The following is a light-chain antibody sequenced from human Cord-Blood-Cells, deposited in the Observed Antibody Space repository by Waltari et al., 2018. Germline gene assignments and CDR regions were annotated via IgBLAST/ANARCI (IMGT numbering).Light chain of an antibody. CDR1: SSNSGINY. J-gene: IGLJ1*01. Sequence: QSVLTQPPSASGTPGQRVTIPCSGSSSNSGINYVCWYQQLPGTAPKPLIYRNNQRPSGVPDRFSGSKSGTSASLAISGLRSEDEADYYCAAWDDSLSGYVFGTGTKVTVL. V-gene: IGLV1-47*01. CDR2: RNN. CDR3: AAWDDSLSGYV.